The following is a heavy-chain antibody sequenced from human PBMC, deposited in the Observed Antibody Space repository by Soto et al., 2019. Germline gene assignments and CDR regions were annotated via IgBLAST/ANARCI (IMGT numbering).Heavy chain of an antibody. D-gene: IGHD5-12*01. CDR3: ARHHVRGYEGY. CDR1: GGSISSSIYY. J-gene: IGHJ4*02. CDR2: ISYSGST. V-gene: IGHV4-39*01. Sequence: SETLSLTCTVSGGSISSSIYYWGWIRQPPGKGLEWIGSISYSGSTYYNPSLKSRVTISVDTSKNQFSLKLSSVTAADTAVYYCARHHVRGYEGYWGQGTLVTVSS.